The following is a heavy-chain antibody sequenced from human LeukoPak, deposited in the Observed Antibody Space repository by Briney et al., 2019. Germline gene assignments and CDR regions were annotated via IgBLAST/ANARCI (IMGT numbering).Heavy chain of an antibody. CDR3: AELGITMIGGV. J-gene: IGHJ6*04. CDR2: ISWDGGST. V-gene: IGHV3-43D*03. D-gene: IGHD3-10*02. Sequence: GGSLRLSCAASGFTFDDYAMHWVRQAPGKGLEWVSLISWDGGSTYYADSVKGRFTISRDNSKDSLYLQMNSLRAEDTAVYYCAELGITMIGGVWGKGTTVTISS. CDR1: GFTFDDYA.